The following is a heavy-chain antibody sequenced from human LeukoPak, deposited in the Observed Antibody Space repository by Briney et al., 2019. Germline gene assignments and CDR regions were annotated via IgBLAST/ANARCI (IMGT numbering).Heavy chain of an antibody. D-gene: IGHD3-3*01. Sequence: ASGKVSCKASGYTFTSYGIGWVRQAPGHGLEWMGWISAYNGNTNYAQKLQGRVTMTTDTSTSTANMELRSLRAEDTAMYYCAKSRDHDFWSGSGDAFDIWGQGIMVTVS. J-gene: IGHJ3*02. CDR2: ISAYNGNT. V-gene: IGHV1-18*01. CDR3: AKSRDHDFWSGSGDAFDI. CDR1: GYTFTSYG.